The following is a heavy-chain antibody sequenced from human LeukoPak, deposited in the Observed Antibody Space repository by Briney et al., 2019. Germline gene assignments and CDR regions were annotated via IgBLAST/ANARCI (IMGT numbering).Heavy chain of an antibody. Sequence: PSETLSLTCTVSGGSISTYYWSWIRQPPGKGLEWFGSISYNGITNYNPSLKSRVTISLDTSKNQFSLMLSSVTAADTAVYYCAGLIVRGTYSSGWYVTSFDPWGQGTLVTVSS. CDR1: GGSISTYY. J-gene: IGHJ5*02. CDR3: AGLIVRGTYSSGWYVTSFDP. V-gene: IGHV4-59*01. D-gene: IGHD6-19*01. CDR2: ISYNGIT.